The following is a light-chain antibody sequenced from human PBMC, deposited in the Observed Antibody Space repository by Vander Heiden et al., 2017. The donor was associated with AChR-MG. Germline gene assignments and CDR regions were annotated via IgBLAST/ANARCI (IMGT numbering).Light chain of an antibody. Sequence: SYELSLPHPVSVSPGHTASLTCSADKVGDKHACWYHQKPGQSPVLVIYQDSKRPSGIPERFSGSNSGNTATLTISGTQAMDEADYYCQAWDSSTAVVFGGGTKLTVL. V-gene: IGLV3-1*01. CDR1: KVGDKH. CDR2: QDS. CDR3: QAWDSSTAVV. J-gene: IGLJ2*01.